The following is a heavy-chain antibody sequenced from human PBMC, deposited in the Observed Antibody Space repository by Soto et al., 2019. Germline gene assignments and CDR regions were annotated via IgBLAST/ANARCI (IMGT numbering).Heavy chain of an antibody. J-gene: IGHJ4*02. Sequence: LRLSCAASGFTFSSYGMHWVRQAPGKGLEWVAVISYDGSNKYYADSVKGRFTISRDNSKNTLYLQMNSLRAEDTAVYYCAKSGSGSYQALGYWGQGTLVTVAS. CDR3: AKSGSGSYQALGY. CDR1: GFTFSSYG. D-gene: IGHD1-26*01. CDR2: ISYDGSNK. V-gene: IGHV3-30*18.